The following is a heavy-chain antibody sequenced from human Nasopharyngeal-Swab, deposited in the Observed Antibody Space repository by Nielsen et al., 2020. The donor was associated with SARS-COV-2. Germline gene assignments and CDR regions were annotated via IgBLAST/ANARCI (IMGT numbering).Heavy chain of an antibody. J-gene: IGHJ4*02. CDR2: IYHNGRT. CDR1: GDSIRSGNY. CDR3: ARDLARSTGYLDS. Sequence: SETLSLTCTVSGDSIRSGNYWGWIRQPPGKGLEWIVSIYHNGRTNYKPSLKSRVTMSVDTSKNHFSPKLSSVTAADTAVYYCARDLARSTGYLDSWGQGILVTVSS. V-gene: IGHV4-38-2*02.